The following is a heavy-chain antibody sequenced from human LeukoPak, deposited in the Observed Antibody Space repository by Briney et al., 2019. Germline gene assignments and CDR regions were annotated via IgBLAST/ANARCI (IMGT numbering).Heavy chain of an antibody. V-gene: IGHV4-39*07. CDR2: IYYSGST. D-gene: IGHD1-7*01. Sequence: SETLSLTCTVSGDSISSSSYYWGWIRQPPGKGLEWIGNIYYSGSTNYNPSLKSRVTISVDTSKNQFSLKLSSVTAADTAVYYCARDNWNYGSSMDVWGQGTTVTVSS. CDR1: GDSISSSSYY. CDR3: ARDNWNYGSSMDV. J-gene: IGHJ6*02.